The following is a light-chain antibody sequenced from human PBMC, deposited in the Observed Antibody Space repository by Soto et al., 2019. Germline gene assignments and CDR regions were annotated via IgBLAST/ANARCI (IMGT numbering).Light chain of an antibody. V-gene: IGKV1-9*01. J-gene: IGKJ5*01. CDR2: AAS. CDR3: QQRKSYPIT. CDR1: QAINTY. Sequence: DIQLTQSPSFLSASVGDRVTITCRASQAINTYLAWYQQKPGKAPKLLIFAASTLQNGVPSRFSGSGSGTAFTVTITSLQPEDFATYYCQQRKSYPITFGQGTRLQMK.